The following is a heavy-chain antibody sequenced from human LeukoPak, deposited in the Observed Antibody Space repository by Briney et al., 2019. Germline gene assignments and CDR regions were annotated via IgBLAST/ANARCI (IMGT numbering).Heavy chain of an antibody. CDR1: GFTFSSYG. CDR3: ARGTCGGDCQEVYYYYYGMDV. J-gene: IGHJ6*02. D-gene: IGHD2-21*02. V-gene: IGHV3-33*01. Sequence: PGGSLRLSCAASGFTFSSYGMHWVSQAPGKGLEWVAVIWYDGSNKYYADSVKGRFTISRDNSKNTLYLQMNSLRAEDTAVYYCARGTCGGDCQEVYYYYYGMDVWGQGTTVTVSS. CDR2: IWYDGSNK.